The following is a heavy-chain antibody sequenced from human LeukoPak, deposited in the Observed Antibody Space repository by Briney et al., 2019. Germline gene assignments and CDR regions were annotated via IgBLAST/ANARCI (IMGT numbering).Heavy chain of an antibody. CDR2: INPNSGGT. CDR1: GYTFTGYY. D-gene: IGHD3-3*01. Sequence: ASVKVSCKASGYTFTGYYMHWVRPAPGQGLEWMGWINPNSGGTNYAQKFQGWVTMTRDTSISTAYMELSRLRSDDTAVYYCARSPPHYDFWSGYYTYYYGMDVWGQGTTVIVSS. V-gene: IGHV1-2*04. J-gene: IGHJ6*02. CDR3: ARSPPHYDFWSGYYTYYYGMDV.